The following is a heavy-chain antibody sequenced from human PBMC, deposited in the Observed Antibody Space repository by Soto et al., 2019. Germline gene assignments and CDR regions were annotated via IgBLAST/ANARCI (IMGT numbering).Heavy chain of an antibody. J-gene: IGHJ4*02. CDR1: RFSFNTSA. CDR2: INGGGENT. Sequence: CGSMRLSCVTCRFSFNTSAMSWVRKTPGKGLEWVSAINGGGENTYYADSVKGRFTISRDNSKNKLYLQMDSLRVEDTAVYYCSRHSYDDCWPGHYYYLVFWGQGALVTVSS. V-gene: IGHV3-23*01. CDR3: SRHSYDDCWPGHYYYLVF. D-gene: IGHD3-16*01.